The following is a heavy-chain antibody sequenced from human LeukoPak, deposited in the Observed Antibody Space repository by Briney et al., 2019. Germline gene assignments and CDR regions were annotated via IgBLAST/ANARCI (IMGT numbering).Heavy chain of an antibody. J-gene: IGHJ6*02. D-gene: IGHD2-21*02. CDR1: GYIFTYYW. Sequence: KDGESLKISCKGSGYIFTYYWIGWVRQMPGKGLEWMGIIYTGDSDTRYNPSFQGQVTISADKSITTAYLQWSSLKASDTATYYCVRGRDTGVTVARLLNNYYGMDVWGQGTTVTVSS. V-gene: IGHV5-51*01. CDR3: VRGRDTGVTVARLLNNYYGMDV. CDR2: IYTGDSDT.